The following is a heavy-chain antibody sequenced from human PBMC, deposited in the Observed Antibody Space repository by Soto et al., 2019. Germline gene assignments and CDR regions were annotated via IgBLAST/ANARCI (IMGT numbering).Heavy chain of an antibody. CDR3: ARDSTRRGACDI. Sequence: NPSETLPLTCATYDTSFRHYYSILFRQSPGEGLEWIGEINHSGSTNYNPSLKSRVTMSGDASKNQFSLKLSSVTAADTAVYYCARDSTRRGACDIWGQGTTVTVSS. CDR2: INHSGST. J-gene: IGHJ3*02. V-gene: IGHV4-34*01. CDR1: DTSFRHYY. D-gene: IGHD4-4*01.